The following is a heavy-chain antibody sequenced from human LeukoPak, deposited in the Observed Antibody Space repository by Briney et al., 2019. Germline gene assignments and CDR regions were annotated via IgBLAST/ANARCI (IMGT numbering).Heavy chain of an antibody. D-gene: IGHD3-22*01. CDR1: GFSFSNYG. Sequence: GTSLRLSCAASGFSFSNYGMHWVRQVPGKGLEWVALISYGGSNKYYADSVKGRFTISRDNSKNTLYLQMDSLRADDSAVYYCAKGLFSNYYDSNYFDHWGQGTLVTVSS. CDR2: ISYGGSNK. J-gene: IGHJ4*02. CDR3: AKGLFSNYYDSNYFDH. V-gene: IGHV3-30*18.